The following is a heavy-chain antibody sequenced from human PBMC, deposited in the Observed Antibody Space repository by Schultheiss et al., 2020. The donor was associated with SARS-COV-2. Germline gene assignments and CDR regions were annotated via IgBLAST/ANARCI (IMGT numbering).Heavy chain of an antibody. CDR2: ISYDGSNK. V-gene: IGHV3-30*04. J-gene: IGHJ4*02. CDR3: AKVGGSGWRQYYFDY. CDR1: GFTFSSYA. D-gene: IGHD6-19*01. Sequence: GGSLRLSCAASGFTFSSYAMHWVRQAPGKGLEWVAVISYDGSNKYYADSVKGRFTISRDNAKNSLYLQMNSLRAEDTAVYYCAKVGGSGWRQYYFDYWGQGTLVTVS.